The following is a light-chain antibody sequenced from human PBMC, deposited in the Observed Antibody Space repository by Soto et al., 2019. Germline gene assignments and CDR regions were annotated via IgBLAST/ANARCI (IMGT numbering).Light chain of an antibody. V-gene: IGKV3-20*01. J-gene: IGKJ2*01. CDR3: QQYGSSPYT. CDR1: QSGSSNY. CDR2: GAS. Sequence: EIVLTQSPATLSLSPGERATLSCRASQSGSSNYLAWYQQKPGQAPRLLMYGASSRATGIPARFSGSGSGTDFTLTISRVEPEDCGVYYCQQYGSSPYTFGQGTKREIK.